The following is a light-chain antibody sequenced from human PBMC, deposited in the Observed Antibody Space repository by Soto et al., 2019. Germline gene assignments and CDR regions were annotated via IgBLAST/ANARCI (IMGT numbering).Light chain of an antibody. V-gene: IGKV3-11*01. CDR3: QQRSNWPHT. Sequence: EIVLTQSPATLSLSPGERATLSCRASQSVSSYLAWYQQKPGQAPRLLISDASNRATGIPARFSGRGSGTDFALTIRSLEREDCAVSYCQQRSNWPHTFGQGTKLEIK. CDR2: DAS. J-gene: IGKJ2*01. CDR1: QSVSSY.